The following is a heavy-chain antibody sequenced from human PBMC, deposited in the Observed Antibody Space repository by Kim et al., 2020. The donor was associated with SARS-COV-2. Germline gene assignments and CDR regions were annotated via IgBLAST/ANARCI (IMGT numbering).Heavy chain of an antibody. D-gene: IGHD3-22*01. CDR2: IIPIFGTA. V-gene: IGHV1-69*13. J-gene: IGHJ3*02. CDR1: GGTFSSYA. CDR3: ARDGTRYYDSSGYYFDAFDI. Sequence: SVKVSCKASGGTFSSYAISWVRQAPGQGLEWMGGIIPIFGTANYAQKFQGRVTITADESTSTAYMELSSLRSEDTAVYYCARDGTRYYDSSGYYFDAFDIWGQGTMVTVSS.